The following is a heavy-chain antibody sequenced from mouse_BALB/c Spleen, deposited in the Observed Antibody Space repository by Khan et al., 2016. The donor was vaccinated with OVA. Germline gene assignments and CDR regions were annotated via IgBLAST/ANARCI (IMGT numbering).Heavy chain of an antibody. Sequence: QVQLQQSGAELAKPGASVKMSCKASGYTFINYWIVWVKQRPGQGLEWIGYIDPSTGNTEYTQNFKNKATLTADKSSSTAYMQLSSLTSEDSAVYYCARRGLRWDFDYWGQGTTLTVSS. J-gene: IGHJ2*01. D-gene: IGHD1-1*01. CDR3: ARRGLRWDFDY. V-gene: IGHV1-7*01. CDR2: IDPSTGNT. CDR1: GYTFINYW.